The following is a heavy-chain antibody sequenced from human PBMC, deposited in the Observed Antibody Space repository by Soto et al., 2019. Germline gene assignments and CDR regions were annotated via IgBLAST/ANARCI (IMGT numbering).Heavy chain of an antibody. CDR2: INVSGGTT. CDR3: AKGRYNYGLEYYFDY. J-gene: IGHJ4*02. CDR1: VFIFNNYS. Sequence: PGGSLRLSCSSCVFIFNNYSMNGFLQAPGKGLEWVSVINVSGGTTYYADSVKVRFTISRDNSKNTLFLQMNSLRAEDKAVYYCAKGRYNYGLEYYFDYWGQGALVTVSS. V-gene: IGHV3-23*01. D-gene: IGHD5-18*01.